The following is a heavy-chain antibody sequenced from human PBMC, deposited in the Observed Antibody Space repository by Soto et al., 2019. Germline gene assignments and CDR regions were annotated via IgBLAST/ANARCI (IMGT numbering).Heavy chain of an antibody. CDR3: ARQRTYGDYEYYFDY. D-gene: IGHD4-17*01. V-gene: IGHV5-51*01. Sequence: EVQLVQSGAEVKKPGESLKISCKGSGYSFTSYWIGWVRQMPGKGLEWMGIIYPGDSDTRYSPSFQGQVTISADKSISTAYLQWSSLNASDTAMYYCARQRTYGDYEYYFDYWGQGTLVTVSS. CDR1: GYSFTSYW. J-gene: IGHJ4*02. CDR2: IYPGDSDT.